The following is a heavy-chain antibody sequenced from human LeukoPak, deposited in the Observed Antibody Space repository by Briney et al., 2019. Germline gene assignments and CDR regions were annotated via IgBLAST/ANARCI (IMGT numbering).Heavy chain of an antibody. CDR1: GGSISSYY. CDR2: IYTSGST. Sequence: SETLSLTCTVSGGSISSYYWSWIRQPAGKGLEWIGRIYTSGSTNYNPSLKSRVTMSVDTSKNQFSLKLSSVTAADTAVYYCARGSDHYYYYYMDVWGKGTTVTVSS. J-gene: IGHJ6*03. V-gene: IGHV4-4*07. CDR3: ARGSDHYYYYYMDV. D-gene: IGHD3-3*01.